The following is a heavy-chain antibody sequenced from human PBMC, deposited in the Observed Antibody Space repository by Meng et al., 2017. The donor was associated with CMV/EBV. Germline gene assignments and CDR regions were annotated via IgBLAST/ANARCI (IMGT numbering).Heavy chain of an antibody. D-gene: IGHD4-17*01. V-gene: IGHV3-23*01. CDR3: ARKAQYGDYTKWFDA. CDR1: GWTVSGYA. J-gene: IGHJ5*02. Sequence: GWTVSGYAVTWVSRETGEEREWWTAMSDGNSDTNYAAYVKSRFTISRDNSKNMLYLQMNNLRAEDTALYYCARKAQYGDYTKWFDAWGQGTLVTVSS. CDR2: MSDGNSDT.